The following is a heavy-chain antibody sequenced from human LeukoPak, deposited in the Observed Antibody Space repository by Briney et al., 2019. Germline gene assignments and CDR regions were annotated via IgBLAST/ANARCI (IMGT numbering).Heavy chain of an antibody. CDR3: ARSLERYDFWSGYEDY. Sequence: GESLKISCKGSGYSFTSYWIGWVRQMPEKGLEWMGIIYPGDSDTRYSPSFQGQVTISADKSISTAYLQWSSLKASDTAMYYCARSLERYDFWSGYEDYWGQGTLVTVSS. D-gene: IGHD3-3*01. CDR1: GYSFTSYW. V-gene: IGHV5-51*01. J-gene: IGHJ4*02. CDR2: IYPGDSDT.